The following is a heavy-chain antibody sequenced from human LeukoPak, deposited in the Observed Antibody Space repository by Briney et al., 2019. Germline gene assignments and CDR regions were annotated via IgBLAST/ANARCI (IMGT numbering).Heavy chain of an antibody. D-gene: IGHD3-22*01. Sequence: SETLSLTCTVSGGSISSGDYYWHWIRQPPGKGLEWIGYIYYSGSTYYNPSLKSRVTISVDTSKNQFSLKLSSVTAADTAVYYCADYYDSSGYYYGEYFQHWGQGTLVTVSS. J-gene: IGHJ1*01. CDR1: GGSISSGDYY. V-gene: IGHV4-30-4*01. CDR3: ADYYDSSGYYYGEYFQH. CDR2: IYYSGST.